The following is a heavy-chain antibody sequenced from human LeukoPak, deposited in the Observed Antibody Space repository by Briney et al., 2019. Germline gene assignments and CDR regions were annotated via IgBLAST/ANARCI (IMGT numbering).Heavy chain of an antibody. CDR3: AKDTTPPKAGFDP. Sequence: GGSLRLSCAASGFTFSSYGMHWVRQAPGKGLEWVAFIRYDGSNKYYADSVKGRFTISKDNSKNTLYLQMNSLRAEDTAVYYCAKDTTPPKAGFDPWGQGTLVTVSS. CDR2: IRYDGSNK. CDR1: GFTFSSYG. J-gene: IGHJ5*02. D-gene: IGHD1-14*01. V-gene: IGHV3-30*02.